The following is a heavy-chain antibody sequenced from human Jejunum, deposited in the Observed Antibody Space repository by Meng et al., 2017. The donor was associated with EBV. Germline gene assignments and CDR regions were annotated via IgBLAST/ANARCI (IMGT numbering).Heavy chain of an antibody. D-gene: IGHD5-12*01. CDR1: RCACNSGNVY. CDR2: IYYSGST. V-gene: IGHV4-61*01. Sequence: QQRSPGQDLVTRPRPLLLTVPVSRCACNSGNVYWSWNRQPPGKGLEWIGYIYYSGSTNYIPSLKSRVTISLDTSKNQFSLKLSSVTAADTAVYYCAGLRYSGYDRAFDYWGQGALVTVSS. CDR3: AGLRYSGYDRAFDY. J-gene: IGHJ4*02.